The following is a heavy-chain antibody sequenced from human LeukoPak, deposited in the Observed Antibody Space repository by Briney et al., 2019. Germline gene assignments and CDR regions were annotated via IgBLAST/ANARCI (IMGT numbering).Heavy chain of an antibody. D-gene: IGHD6-19*01. V-gene: IGHV3-74*01. Sequence: QPGGSLRLSCAASGFTFSGYCMHWVRQAPGKGLVWVSRINSDGSSTSYADSVKGRFTISRDNAKNTLYLQMNSLRAEDTAVYYCARAAVAGYWYFDLWGRGTLVTVSS. CDR1: GFTFSGYC. CDR3: ARAAVAGYWYFDL. CDR2: INSDGSST. J-gene: IGHJ2*01.